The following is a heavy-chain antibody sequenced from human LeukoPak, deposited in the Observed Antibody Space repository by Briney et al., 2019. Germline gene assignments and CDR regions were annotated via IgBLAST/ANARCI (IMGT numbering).Heavy chain of an antibody. J-gene: IGHJ4*02. D-gene: IGHD3-22*01. CDR2: INPSGGSI. Sequence: GASVKVSCKASGYTFTSYYVHWVRQAPGQGLEWMGIINPSGGSINYAQQFQGRVTMTRDTSTSTVYMELSSLRSEDTAVYYCASHDYYDSSGLTHFWGQGTLVTVSS. V-gene: IGHV1-46*01. CDR3: ASHDYYDSSGLTHF. CDR1: GYTFTSYY.